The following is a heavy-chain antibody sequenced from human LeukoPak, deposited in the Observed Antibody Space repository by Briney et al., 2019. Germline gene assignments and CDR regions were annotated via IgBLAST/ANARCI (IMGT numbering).Heavy chain of an antibody. CDR2: ISSSSSTI. CDR1: GFTFSSYS. J-gene: IGHJ5*02. CDR3: AREVWFGEFGVRANWFDP. Sequence: GGSLRLSCAASGFTFSSYSMNWVRQAPGKGLEWISYISSSSSTIYYSDSVKGRFTISRDNAKNSLYLQMNSLRAEDTAVYYCAREVWFGEFGVRANWFDPWGQGTPVTVSS. V-gene: IGHV3-48*01. D-gene: IGHD3-10*01.